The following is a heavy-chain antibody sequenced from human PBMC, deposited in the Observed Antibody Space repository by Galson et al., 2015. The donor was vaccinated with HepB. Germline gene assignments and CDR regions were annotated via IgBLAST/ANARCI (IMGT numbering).Heavy chain of an antibody. CDR2: INSDGSST. CDR1: GFTFSSYW. Sequence: SLRLSCAASGFTFSSYWMHWVRQAPGKGLVWVSRINSDGSSTSYADSVKGRFTISRDNAKNTLYLQMNSLRAEDTAVYYCARISRSSGSYFPFDYWGQGTLVTVSS. D-gene: IGHD1-26*01. V-gene: IGHV3-74*01. CDR3: ARISRSSGSYFPFDY. J-gene: IGHJ4*02.